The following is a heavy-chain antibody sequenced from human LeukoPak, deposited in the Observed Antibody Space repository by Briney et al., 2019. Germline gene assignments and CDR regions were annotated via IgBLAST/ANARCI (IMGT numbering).Heavy chain of an antibody. Sequence: ASVKVSCKASGYTFTSYGISWVRQAPGQGLEWMGWISAYNGNTNYAQKLQGRVTMTTDTSTSTAYMELRSLRSDDTAVYYCARVSFFRCYSGYYYYYYMDVWGKGTTVTISS. CDR1: GYTFTSYG. CDR2: ISAYNGNT. CDR3: ARVSFFRCYSGYYYYYYMDV. J-gene: IGHJ6*03. V-gene: IGHV1-18*01. D-gene: IGHD2-15*01.